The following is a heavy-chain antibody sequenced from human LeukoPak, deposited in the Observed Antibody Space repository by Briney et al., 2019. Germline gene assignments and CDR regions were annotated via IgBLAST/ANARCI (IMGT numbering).Heavy chain of an antibody. CDR1: GFTFSNSA. V-gene: IGHV3-23*01. D-gene: IGHD6-19*01. Sequence: HPGGSLRLSCAASGFTFSNSAMSWVRQAPGKGLEWVSTLSGSGITTYYADSVKGRFTISRDNSKNTLYLQMNSLRAEDTAVYYCAKGIYSSGWSYFDYWGHETLVTVSS. CDR2: LSGSGITT. J-gene: IGHJ4*01. CDR3: AKGIYSSGWSYFDY.